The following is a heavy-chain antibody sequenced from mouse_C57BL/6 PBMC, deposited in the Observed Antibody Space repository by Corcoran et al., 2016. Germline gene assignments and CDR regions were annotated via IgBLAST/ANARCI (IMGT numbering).Heavy chain of an antibody. D-gene: IGHD3-2*02. V-gene: IGHV9-3*01. Sequence: QIQLVQSGPELKKPGETVKISCKASGYTFTTYGMSWVKQAPGKGLKWMGWINTYSGVPTYADDFKGRFAFSLETSASTAYLQINNLKNEDTATYFCARSGGDAMDYWGQGTSVTVSS. J-gene: IGHJ4*01. CDR1: GYTFTTYG. CDR3: ARSGGDAMDY. CDR2: INTYSGVP.